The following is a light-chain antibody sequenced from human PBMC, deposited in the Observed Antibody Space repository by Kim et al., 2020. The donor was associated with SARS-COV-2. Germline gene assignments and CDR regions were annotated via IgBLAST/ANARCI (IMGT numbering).Light chain of an antibody. Sequence: EIVMTQSPATLSASPGERVTLSCRASQSVSRNLAWYQQKPGQAPRLLMYGASTRATGFPARFSGSGSGTEFTLTISSLQSEDFALYFCHQYEDRPTFGQGTKLEI. CDR2: GAS. J-gene: IGKJ2*01. V-gene: IGKV3-15*01. CDR1: QSVSRN. CDR3: HQYEDRPT.